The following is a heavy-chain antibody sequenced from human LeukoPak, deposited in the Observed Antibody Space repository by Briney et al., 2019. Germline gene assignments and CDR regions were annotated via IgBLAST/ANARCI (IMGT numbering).Heavy chain of an antibody. CDR3: STAMIDPYYFDY. J-gene: IGHJ4*02. Sequence: GGSPRLSCAASGLTFSSYWMHWDRQAPGKGLVWVSRINSDGSGTTYADSVKGRFTISRDNAKNTLYLQMNSLRAEDTAVYYCSTAMIDPYYFDYWGQRTLVTVSS. D-gene: IGHD3-22*01. CDR2: INSDGSGT. CDR1: GLTFSSYW. V-gene: IGHV3-74*01.